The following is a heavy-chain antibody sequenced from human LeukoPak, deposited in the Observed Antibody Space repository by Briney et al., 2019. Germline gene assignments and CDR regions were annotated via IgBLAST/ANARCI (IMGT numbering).Heavy chain of an antibody. V-gene: IGHV3-48*03. J-gene: IGHJ2*01. D-gene: IGHD4-17*01. CDR1: GFTFSRYW. Sequence: GGSLRLSCTASGFTFSRYWMTWVRQAPGRGLEWVSYISSSGSRIYYADSVKGRFTISRDNAKNSLYLRMNSLRAEDTALYYCAREVDGDFSYWYFDLWGRGTLVTASS. CDR3: AREVDGDFSYWYFDL. CDR2: ISSSGSRI.